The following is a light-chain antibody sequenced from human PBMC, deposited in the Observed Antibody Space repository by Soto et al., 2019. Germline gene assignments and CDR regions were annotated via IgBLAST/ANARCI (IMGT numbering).Light chain of an antibody. V-gene: IGKV3-20*01. CDR1: QSVSSSY. CDR2: GAS. CDR3: QQYGSSRWT. Sequence: EIVLTQSPGTLSLSPGERATLSCRASQSVSSSYLAWYQQKPGQAPRLLIYGASSRATGIPDRVSGSGSGTDFTLTISRLEPEDFAVYYCQQYGSSRWTFGQGTKVEIK. J-gene: IGKJ1*01.